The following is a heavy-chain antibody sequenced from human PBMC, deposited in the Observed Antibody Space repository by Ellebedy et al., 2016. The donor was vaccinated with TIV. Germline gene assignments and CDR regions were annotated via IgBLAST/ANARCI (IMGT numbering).Heavy chain of an antibody. CDR2: MNSSGNT. CDR3: ARCSPYTVTVTAWFDP. D-gene: IGHD4-17*01. Sequence: MPSETLSLTCNVSGGSMSGYYWTWIRQPPGKGLEWIGYMNSSGNTAHNPSLKSLVTISLDTSKNQFFLKLNYVTAADTAVYYCARCSPYTVTVTAWFDPWGQGTLVTVSS. V-gene: IGHV4-59*01. CDR1: GGSMSGYY. J-gene: IGHJ5*02.